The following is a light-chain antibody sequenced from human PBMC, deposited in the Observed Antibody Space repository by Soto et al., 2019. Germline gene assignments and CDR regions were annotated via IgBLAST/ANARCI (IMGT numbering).Light chain of an antibody. Sequence: QSALTQPPSVSGAPGQRVTISCTGSSSNIGAGYDVHWYQQLPGTAPKLLIYGNSNRPSGVPDRFSGSKSGTSASLAITGLQAEGEADYYCQSYDSSLSGPYVFGTGTKVTVL. CDR3: QSYDSSLSGPYV. V-gene: IGLV1-40*01. J-gene: IGLJ1*01. CDR1: SSNIGAGYD. CDR2: GNS.